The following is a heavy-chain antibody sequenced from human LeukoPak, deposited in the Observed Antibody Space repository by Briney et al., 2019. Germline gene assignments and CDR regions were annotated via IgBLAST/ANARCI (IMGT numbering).Heavy chain of an antibody. D-gene: IGHD5-18*01. CDR2: IYYSGST. V-gene: IGHV4-59*01. J-gene: IGHJ6*03. Sequence: SETLSLTCTVSGGSISSYYWSWIRQPPGKGLEWIGYIYYSGSTNYNPSLKSRVTISVDTSKNQFSLKLSSVTAADTAVYYCARALHGGYSYGYQGYYYMDVWGKGTTVTVSS. CDR1: GGSISSYY. CDR3: ARALHGGYSYGYQGYYYMDV.